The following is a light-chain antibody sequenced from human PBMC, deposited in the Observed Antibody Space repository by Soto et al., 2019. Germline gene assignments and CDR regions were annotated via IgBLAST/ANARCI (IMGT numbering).Light chain of an antibody. Sequence: DIQMTQSPSSLSASVGDRVIITCRASQTISSHLNWYQQKPGKAPNLLVYAASSLQSGVPSRFTGSGSGTDFTLTISSLQPEDFATYYCQQYSSFLLTFGPGTTVDIK. V-gene: IGKV1-39*01. CDR1: QTISSH. CDR3: QQYSSFLLT. J-gene: IGKJ3*01. CDR2: AAS.